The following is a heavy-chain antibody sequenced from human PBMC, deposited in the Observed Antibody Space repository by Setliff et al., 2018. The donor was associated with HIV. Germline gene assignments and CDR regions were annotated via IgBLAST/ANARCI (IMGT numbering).Heavy chain of an antibody. V-gene: IGHV4-4*07. CDR1: DDSISSNY. J-gene: IGHJ4*02. Sequence: PSETLSLTCTVSDDSISSNYWSWIRQSAGKGLEWVGRIYTGGRTNYNPSLKGRVTMSVDTSKNQFSLNLSSVTAADTAVYYCARDRMPMASWVPDKWGQGTLVTV. CDR3: ARDRMPMASWVPDK. D-gene: IGHD2-2*01. CDR2: IYTGGRT.